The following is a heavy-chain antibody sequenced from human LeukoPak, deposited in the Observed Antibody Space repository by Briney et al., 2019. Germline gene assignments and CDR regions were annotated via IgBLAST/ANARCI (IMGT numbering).Heavy chain of an antibody. CDR3: AKDHCSSTSCYAKEDIVVVVAATKFDY. CDR1: GFTFDDYG. Sequence: GGSLRLSCAASGFTFDDYGMSWVRPAQGKGLEWVSATSGSGGSTSYADSVKGRFTISRDNSKNTLYLQMNSLRAEDTAVYYYAKDHCSSTSCYAKEDIVVVVAATKFDYWGQGTLVTVSS. J-gene: IGHJ4*02. CDR2: TSGSGGST. D-gene: IGHD2-15*01. V-gene: IGHV3-23*01.